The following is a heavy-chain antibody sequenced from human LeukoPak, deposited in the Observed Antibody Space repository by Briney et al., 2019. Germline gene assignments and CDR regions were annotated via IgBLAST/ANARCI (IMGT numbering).Heavy chain of an antibody. CDR2: INSDGSST. V-gene: IGHV3-74*01. CDR1: GFTFSSYW. CDR3: AREFKTARGFDY. Sequence: PGGSLRLSCAASGFTFSSYWMHWVRQAPGKGLVWVSRINSDGSSTSYADSVKGRFTISRDNAKNTLYLQMNSLRAEDTAVYYCAREFKTARGFDYWGQGTLVTVSS. J-gene: IGHJ4*02. D-gene: IGHD3-10*01.